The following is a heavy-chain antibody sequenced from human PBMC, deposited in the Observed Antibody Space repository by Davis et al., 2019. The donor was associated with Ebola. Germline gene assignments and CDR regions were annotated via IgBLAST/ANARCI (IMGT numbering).Heavy chain of an antibody. J-gene: IGHJ3*02. V-gene: IGHV4-34*01. Sequence: PSETLSLTCAVYGGSFSGYYWSWIRQPPGKGLEWIGEINHSGSTNYNPSLKSRVTISVDTSKNQFSLKLSPVTAADTAVYYCARRIAAAGYDAFDIWGQGTMVTVSS. CDR2: INHSGST. D-gene: IGHD6-13*01. CDR3: ARRIAAAGYDAFDI. CDR1: GGSFSGYY.